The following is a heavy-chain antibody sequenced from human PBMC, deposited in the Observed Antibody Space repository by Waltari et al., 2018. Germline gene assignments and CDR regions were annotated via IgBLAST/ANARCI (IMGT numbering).Heavy chain of an antibody. CDR1: GCTFSSYC. D-gene: IGHD6-19*01. CDR3: ARDTSSGWYPEKRYYFDY. J-gene: IGHJ4*02. CDR2: ISSSSSYI. Sequence: EVQLVASGGGLVKPGGSLRLSCAASGCTFSSYCMNWVRQAPGKGLEWVSSISSSSSYIYYADSVKGRFTSSRDNAKNSLYLQMNSLRAEDTAVYYCARDTSSGWYPEKRYYFDYWGQGTLVTVSS. V-gene: IGHV3-21*01.